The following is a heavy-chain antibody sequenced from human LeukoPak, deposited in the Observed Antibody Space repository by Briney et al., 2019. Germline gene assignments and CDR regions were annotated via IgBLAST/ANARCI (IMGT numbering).Heavy chain of an antibody. CDR3: ARGQLVQHSGDYYYYYMDV. V-gene: IGHV1-3*03. Sequence: ASVKVSCKASGYTFTSYAMHWVRQAPGQRLEWMGWINAGNGNTKYSQEFQGRVTITRDTSASTAYMGLSSLRSEDMAVYYCARGQLVQHSGDYYYYYMDVWGKGTTVTVSS. CDR2: INAGNGNT. D-gene: IGHD6-6*01. CDR1: GYTFTSYA. J-gene: IGHJ6*03.